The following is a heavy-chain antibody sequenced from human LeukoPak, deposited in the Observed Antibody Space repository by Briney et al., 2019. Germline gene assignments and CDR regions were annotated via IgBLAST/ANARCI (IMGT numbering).Heavy chain of an antibody. CDR1: GXTVSSNY. CDR3: ARVSADYVWGSYAHTYYGMDV. J-gene: IGHJ6*02. V-gene: IGHV3-53*01. CDR2: IYSGGST. D-gene: IGHD3-16*01. Sequence: PGGSLRLSCAASGXTVSSNYMSWVRQAPGKGLEWVSVIYSGGSTYYADSVKGRFTISRDNSKNTLYLQMNSLRAEDTAVYYCARVSADYVWGSYAHTYYGMDVWGQGTTVTVSS.